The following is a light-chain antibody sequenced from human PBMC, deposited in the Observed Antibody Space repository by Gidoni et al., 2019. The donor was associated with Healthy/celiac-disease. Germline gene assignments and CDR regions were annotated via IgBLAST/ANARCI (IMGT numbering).Light chain of an antibody. Sequence: AIQLTQSPSSLSASVGVRVTITCRASQGISSALAWYQQKPGKAPKLLIYDASSLESGVPSRFSGSGSGTDFTLTISSLQPEDFATYYCQQFNSYPRFGGGTKVEIK. CDR3: QQFNSYPR. CDR1: QGISSA. V-gene: IGKV1-13*02. J-gene: IGKJ4*01. CDR2: DAS.